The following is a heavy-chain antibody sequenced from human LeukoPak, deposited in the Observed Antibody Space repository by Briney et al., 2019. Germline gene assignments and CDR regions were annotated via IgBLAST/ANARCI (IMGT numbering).Heavy chain of an antibody. Sequence: PGGSLRLSCAASGFTFSSYAMSWVRQAPGKGLEWVSAISGSGGSTYYADSVKGRFTISRDNSKNTLYLQMNSLRAEDTAVYCCALVYYGDYERAYWGQGTLVTVSS. CDR1: GFTFSSYA. CDR3: ALVYYGDYERAY. J-gene: IGHJ4*02. CDR2: ISGSGGST. V-gene: IGHV3-23*01. D-gene: IGHD4-17*01.